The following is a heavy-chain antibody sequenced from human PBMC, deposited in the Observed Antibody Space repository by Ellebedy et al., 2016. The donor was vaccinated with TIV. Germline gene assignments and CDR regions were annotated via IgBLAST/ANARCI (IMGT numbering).Heavy chain of an antibody. Sequence: GESLKISCAASRFTFSTYSMNWVRQAPGKGLEWVSYIGSSITTIYYADSVKGRFTISRDNAKNSLYLQMNSLRAEDTAVNYCARGGGSRLNYAFDIWGPGTMVNVSS. J-gene: IGHJ3*02. CDR3: ARGGGSRLNYAFDI. D-gene: IGHD3-10*01. CDR2: IGSSITTI. CDR1: RFTFSTYS. V-gene: IGHV3-48*04.